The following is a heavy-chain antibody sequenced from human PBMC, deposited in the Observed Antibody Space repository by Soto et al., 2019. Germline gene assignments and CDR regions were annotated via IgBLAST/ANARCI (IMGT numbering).Heavy chain of an antibody. CDR1: GFTVSSNY. J-gene: IGHJ4*02. Sequence: GESLKISCAASGFTVSSNYMSWVRQAPGKGLEWVSVIYSGGSTYYADSVKGRFTISRHNSKNTLYLQMNSLRAEDTAVYYCARGLQGIVDYWGQGTLVTVSS. CDR2: IYSGGST. CDR3: ARGLQGIVDY. V-gene: IGHV3-53*04. D-gene: IGHD4-4*01.